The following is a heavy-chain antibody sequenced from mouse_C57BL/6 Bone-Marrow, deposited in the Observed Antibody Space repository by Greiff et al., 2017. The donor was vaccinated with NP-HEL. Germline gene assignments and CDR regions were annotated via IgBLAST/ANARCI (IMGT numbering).Heavy chain of an antibody. CDR3: ASLDY. CDR1: GYTFPSYD. Sequence: LVASGPELVKPGASVKLSCKASGYTFPSYDINWVKPRPGQGLEWIGWIYPRDGSTKYNEKFKGKATLTVDTSSSTAYMELHSLTSEDSAVYFCASLDYWGQGTTLTVSS. J-gene: IGHJ2*01. CDR2: IYPRDGST. V-gene: IGHV1-85*01.